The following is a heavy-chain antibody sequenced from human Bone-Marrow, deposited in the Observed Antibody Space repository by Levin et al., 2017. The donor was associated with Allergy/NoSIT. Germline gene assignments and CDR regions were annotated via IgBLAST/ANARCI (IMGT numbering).Heavy chain of an antibody. CDR1: GFTFSHYG. CDR3: ARDCHGPLISMVRGIGCDY. V-gene: IGHV3-30*03. Sequence: AGGSLRLSCAASGFTFSHYGMHWVRQAPGKGLEWVAVISYDGGNIYYGDAVKGRFTISRDNAKNTLYLQMNSLRPEDTAVYYCARDCHGPLISMVRGIGCDYWGQGSLVTVSS. D-gene: IGHD3-10*01. CDR2: ISYDGGNI. J-gene: IGHJ4*02.